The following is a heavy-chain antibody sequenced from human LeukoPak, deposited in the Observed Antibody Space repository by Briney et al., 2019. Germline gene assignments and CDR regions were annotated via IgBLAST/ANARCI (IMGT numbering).Heavy chain of an antibody. Sequence: PSETLSLTCTVSGGSITNFYWNWVRQPPGKGLEWVAYMFNGGSPTYNPSLRSRVTISVDTSKNQFSLTLASVTAADTGVYFCLRIAASGTEWGQGTLVTVSS. CDR3: LRIAASGTE. CDR1: GGSITNFY. CDR2: MFNGGSP. J-gene: IGHJ1*01. V-gene: IGHV4-59*01. D-gene: IGHD6-13*01.